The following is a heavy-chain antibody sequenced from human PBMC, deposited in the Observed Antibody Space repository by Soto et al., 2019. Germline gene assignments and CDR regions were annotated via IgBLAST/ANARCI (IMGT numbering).Heavy chain of an antibody. CDR3: ASFTDCSGGSCYSRRYYYYGMDV. Sequence: SETLSLTCTVSGGSISSSSYYWGWIRQPPGKGLEWIGSIYYSGSTYYNPSLKSRVTISVDTSKNQFSLRLSSVTAADTAVYYCASFTDCSGGSCYSRRYYYYGMDVWGQGTTVTVSS. CDR1: GGSISSSSYY. V-gene: IGHV4-39*01. J-gene: IGHJ6*02. CDR2: IYYSGST. D-gene: IGHD2-15*01.